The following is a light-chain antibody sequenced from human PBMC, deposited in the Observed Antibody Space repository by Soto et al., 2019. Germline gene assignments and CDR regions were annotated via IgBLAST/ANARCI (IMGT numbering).Light chain of an antibody. CDR2: ECS. J-gene: IGLJ2*01. CDR3: CSYAGSRTVV. V-gene: IGLV2-23*03. Sequence: QSVLTQPASVSGSPGQSITISCTGTSNDVGSYNLVSWYQQHPGKAPKLMIYECSKRPSGVSNRFSGSKSDNTASLTISGLQAEDEADYYCCSYAGSRTVVFGGGTKLTVL. CDR1: SNDVGSYNL.